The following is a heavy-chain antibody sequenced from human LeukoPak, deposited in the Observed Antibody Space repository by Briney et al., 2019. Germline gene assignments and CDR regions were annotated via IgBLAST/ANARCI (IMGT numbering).Heavy chain of an antibody. J-gene: IGHJ3*02. CDR3: ARGHYYDSSGSYAFDI. CDR1: GYTFTSYD. Sequence: VASVKVSCKASGYTFTSYDINWVRQATGQGLEWMGWMNPNSGNTGYAQKFQGRVTMTRNTSISTAYMELSSLRSEDTAVYYYARGHYYDSSGSYAFDIWGQGTMVTVSS. V-gene: IGHV1-8*01. CDR2: MNPNSGNT. D-gene: IGHD3-22*01.